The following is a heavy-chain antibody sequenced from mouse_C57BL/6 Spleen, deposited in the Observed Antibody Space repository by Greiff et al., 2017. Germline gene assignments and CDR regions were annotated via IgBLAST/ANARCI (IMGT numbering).Heavy chain of an antibody. CDR2: IYPGDGDT. CDR1: GYAFSSYW. V-gene: IGHV1-80*01. D-gene: IGHD1-1*01. J-gene: IGHJ3*01. Sequence: QVQLQQSGAELVKPGASVKISCKASGYAFSSYWMNWVKQRPGKGLEWIGQIYPGDGDTNYNGKFKGKATLTADKSSSTAYMQLSSLTSEDSAVYFCARCGTTVDLWFAYWGQGTLVTVSA. CDR3: ARCGTTVDLWFAY.